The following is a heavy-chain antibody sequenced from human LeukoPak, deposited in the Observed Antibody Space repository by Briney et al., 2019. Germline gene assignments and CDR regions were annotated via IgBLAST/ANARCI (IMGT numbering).Heavy chain of an antibody. Sequence: PGGSLRLSCAASGFTFSSYSMNWVRQAPGKGLEWVSSISSSSSYIYYADSVKGRFTISRDNAKNSLYLQMNSLRAEDTAVYYCARHSQSDPARSGYFAPYNWFDPWGQGTLVTVSS. CDR2: ISSSSSYI. J-gene: IGHJ5*02. D-gene: IGHD3-3*01. CDR1: GFTFSSYS. V-gene: IGHV3-21*01. CDR3: ARHSQSDPARSGYFAPYNWFDP.